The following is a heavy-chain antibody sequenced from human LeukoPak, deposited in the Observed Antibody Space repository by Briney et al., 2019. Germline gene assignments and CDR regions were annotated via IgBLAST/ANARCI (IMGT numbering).Heavy chain of an antibody. CDR2: IKQDGSEK. CDR3: ARNGNNYYCYMDV. V-gene: IGHV3-7*01. D-gene: IGHD1-1*01. CDR1: GFTFSIYE. J-gene: IGHJ6*03. Sequence: GGSLRLSCAASGFTFSIYEMSWVRQAPGKGLEWVAYIKQDGSEKYYVDSVKGRFTISGDNAKNSLYLQVNSLRAEDTAVYYCARNGNNYYCYMDVWGKGTTVTVSS.